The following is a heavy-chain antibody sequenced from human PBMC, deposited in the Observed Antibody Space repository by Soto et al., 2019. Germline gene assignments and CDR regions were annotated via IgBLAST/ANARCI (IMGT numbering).Heavy chain of an antibody. D-gene: IGHD5-18*01. V-gene: IGHV4-4*07. CDR1: GGSISKYC. J-gene: IGHJ4*02. Sequence: SETLSHTCSVSGGSISKYCWSWIRQPAGKGLEWIGRIYTRVGTNYNPSPKSRVTMSVDTSKSQFSLRLSSVTAADTAVYYCARQGEYSYEYYHDSWGQGTLVTVSS. CDR3: ARQGEYSYEYYHDS. CDR2: IYTRVGT.